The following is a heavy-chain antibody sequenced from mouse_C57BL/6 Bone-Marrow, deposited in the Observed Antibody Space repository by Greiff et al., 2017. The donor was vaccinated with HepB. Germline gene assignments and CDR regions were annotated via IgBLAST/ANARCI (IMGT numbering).Heavy chain of an antibody. CDR3: ARSGTRWFAY. Sequence: EVMLVESGGDLVKPGGSLKLSCAASGFTFSSYGMSWVRQTPDKRLEWVATISSGGSYTYYPDSVKGRFTISRDNAKNTLYLQMSSLKSEDTAMYYCARSGTRWFAYWGQGTLVTVSA. J-gene: IGHJ3*01. V-gene: IGHV5-6*02. D-gene: IGHD4-1*01. CDR1: GFTFSSYG. CDR2: ISSGGSYT.